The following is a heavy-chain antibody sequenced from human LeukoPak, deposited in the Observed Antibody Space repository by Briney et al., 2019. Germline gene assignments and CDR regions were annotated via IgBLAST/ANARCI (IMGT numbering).Heavy chain of an antibody. Sequence: PSETLSLTCTVSDYSISSSYYWGWIRQPPGKGLEWFGIIYHSGSTYYNPSLKSRVTISVDTSKNQFSLKLSSVTAADTAVYYCARGWTRTRYGGNPVFDYWGQGTLVTVSS. CDR3: ARGWTRTRYGGNPVFDY. J-gene: IGHJ4*02. CDR2: IYHSGST. CDR1: DYSISSSYY. V-gene: IGHV4-38-2*02. D-gene: IGHD4-23*01.